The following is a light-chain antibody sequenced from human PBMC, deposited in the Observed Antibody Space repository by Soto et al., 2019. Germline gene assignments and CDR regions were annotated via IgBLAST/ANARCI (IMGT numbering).Light chain of an antibody. Sequence: DIVMPQSPLSLPVTPGEPASISCRSSQSLLYRNGHHYLDWYLQKPGQSPQLLISLSSNRASGVTDRFSGSGSGTDFTLKISRVEAEDVGVYYCMQALQSPRTFGQGPKVEIK. CDR1: QSLLYRNGHHY. CDR3: MQALQSPRT. V-gene: IGKV2-28*01. J-gene: IGKJ1*01. CDR2: LSS.